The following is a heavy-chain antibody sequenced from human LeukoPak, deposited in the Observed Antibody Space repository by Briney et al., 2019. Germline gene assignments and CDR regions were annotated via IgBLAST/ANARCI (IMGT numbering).Heavy chain of an antibody. Sequence: GGSLRLSCAASGFIFSGYSMNWVRQAPGKGLEWVSSITSSTSYIYYADSVKGRFTISRDNAKNSLYLQMNSLRAEDTAVYYCARDKGSGWAYYFDYWGQGTLVTVSS. V-gene: IGHV3-21*01. CDR3: ARDKGSGWAYYFDY. D-gene: IGHD6-19*01. CDR2: ITSSTSYI. J-gene: IGHJ4*02. CDR1: GFIFSGYS.